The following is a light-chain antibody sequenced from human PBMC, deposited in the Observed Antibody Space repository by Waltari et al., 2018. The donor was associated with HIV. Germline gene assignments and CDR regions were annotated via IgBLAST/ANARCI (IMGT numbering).Light chain of an antibody. J-gene: IGKJ2*01. Sequence: EILMTQSPATLSVSPGERATLSCRASQSVSSNLAWYQQKPGQAPRLLIYGASTRATGIPARFSGSGSGTEFTLTISSLQSEDFAVYYCQQYNTWPPRTFGQGTKLEIK. CDR1: QSVSSN. V-gene: IGKV3-15*01. CDR3: QQYNTWPPRT. CDR2: GAS.